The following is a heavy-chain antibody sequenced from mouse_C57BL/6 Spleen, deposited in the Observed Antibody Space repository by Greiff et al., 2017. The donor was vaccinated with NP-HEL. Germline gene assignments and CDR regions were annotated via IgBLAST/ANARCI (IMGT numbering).Heavy chain of an antibody. CDR1: GYTVTSYW. J-gene: IGHJ2*01. CDR3: SLYGNYDY. CDR2: INPSSGYT. Sequence: VQLQQAGGELAKPGASVKLSCESSGYTVTSYWMQWVKQRPGQGLEWIGYINPSSGYTKYNQKFKDKATLTADKSSSTAYMQLSSLTYEDSAVYYCSLYGNYDYWGQGTTLTVSS. D-gene: IGHD2-1*01. V-gene: IGHV1-7*01.